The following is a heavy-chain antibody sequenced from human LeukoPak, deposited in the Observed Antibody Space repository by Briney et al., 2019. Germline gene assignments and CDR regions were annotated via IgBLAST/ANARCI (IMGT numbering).Heavy chain of an antibody. CDR2: IIPIFGTA. CDR1: GGTFISYA. CDR3: ARARTHYYGSSGYYYVLAY. D-gene: IGHD3-22*01. Sequence: GASVKVSCKASGGTFISYAISWVRQAPGQGLEWMGGIIPIFGTANYAQKFQGRVTITADESTSTAYMELSSLRSEDTAVYYCARARTHYYGSSGYYYVLAYWGQGTLVTVSS. V-gene: IGHV1-69*13. J-gene: IGHJ4*02.